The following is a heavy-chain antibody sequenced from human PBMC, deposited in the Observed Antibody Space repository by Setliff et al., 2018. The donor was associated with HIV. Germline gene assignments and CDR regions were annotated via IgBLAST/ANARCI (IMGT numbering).Heavy chain of an antibody. D-gene: IGHD6-19*01. CDR1: GESFSNHY. CDR2: INHSGNT. V-gene: IGHV4-34*01. Sequence: NPSETLSLTCAVYGESFSNHYWSWIRQPPGKGLEWIGEINHSGNTNYNPFLKSRVTISVDMSKNQFSLKLSSVTAADTAVYYCARVQQWPNWFDPWGQGTQVTVSS. J-gene: IGHJ5*02. CDR3: ARVQQWPNWFDP.